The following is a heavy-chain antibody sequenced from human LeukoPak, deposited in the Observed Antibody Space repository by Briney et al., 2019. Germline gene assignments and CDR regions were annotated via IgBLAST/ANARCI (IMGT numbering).Heavy chain of an antibody. V-gene: IGHV4-34*01. D-gene: IGHD3-22*01. CDR3: ARGRIAKIVVVHSFQYGMDV. J-gene: IGHJ6*02. CDR1: GGSFTDYF. CDR2: LKHLIEIT. Sequence: SETLSLTCDVFGGSFTDYFWTWIRESPGKGLEWIGELKHLIEITNYNPSPKSRVSISLEKSKNQFSLCLRSVTAARTRASSCARGRIAKIVVVHSFQYGMDVWGQGTTVTASS.